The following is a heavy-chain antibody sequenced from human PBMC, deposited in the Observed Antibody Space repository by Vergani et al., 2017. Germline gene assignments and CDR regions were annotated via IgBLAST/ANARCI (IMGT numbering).Heavy chain of an antibody. CDR1: GGPISSYY. J-gene: IGHJ3*02. CDR3: ASSTLWAFDI. D-gene: IGHD2-21*01. CDR2: IYYSGST. Sequence: QVQLQESGPGLVKPSETLSLTCTVSGGPISSYYWSWIRQAPGKGLEWIGYIYYSGSTNYNPSLKSRVTISVDTSKNQFSLKLSSVTAADTAVYYCASSTLWAFDIWGQGTMVTVSS. V-gene: IGHV4-59*01.